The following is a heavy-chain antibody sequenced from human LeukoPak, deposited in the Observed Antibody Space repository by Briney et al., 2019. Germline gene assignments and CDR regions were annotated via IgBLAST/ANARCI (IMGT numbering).Heavy chain of an antibody. D-gene: IGHD2-15*01. Sequence: APVKVSCKASGYTFTSYGISWVRQAPGQGLEWRGWISAYNGSTNYAQKLQGRVTMTTDTSTSTAYMELRSLRSDDTAVYYCARDWYCSGGSCYSLIYNYYYGMDVWGQGTTVTVSS. CDR2: ISAYNGST. CDR1: GYTFTSYG. J-gene: IGHJ6*02. CDR3: ARDWYCSGGSCYSLIYNYYYGMDV. V-gene: IGHV1-18*01.